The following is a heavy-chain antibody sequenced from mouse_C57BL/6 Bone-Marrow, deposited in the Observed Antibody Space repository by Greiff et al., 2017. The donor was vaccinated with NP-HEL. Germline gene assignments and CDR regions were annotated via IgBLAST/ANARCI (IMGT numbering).Heavy chain of an antibody. J-gene: IGHJ3*01. V-gene: IGHV1-81*01. CDR2: IYPRSGNT. CDR1: GYTFTSYG. D-gene: IGHD1-1*01. CDR3: AQYYYGPFAY. Sequence: VQLVESGAELARPGASVKLSCKASGYTFTSYGISWVKQRTGQGLEWIGEIYPRSGNTYYNEKFKGKATLTADKSSSTAYMELRSLTSEDSAVYFCAQYYYGPFAYWGQGTLVTVSA.